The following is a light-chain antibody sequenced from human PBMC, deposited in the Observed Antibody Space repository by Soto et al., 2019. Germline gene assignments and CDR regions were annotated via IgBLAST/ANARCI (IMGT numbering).Light chain of an antibody. J-gene: IGLJ3*02. CDR2: GNS. V-gene: IGLV1-47*02. CDR1: SSNIGFNA. CDR3: AAWDDSLSGVV. Sequence: QPVLTQPPSASGTPGQRVTLSWSGSSSNIGFNAVNWYQQLPGTAPKLVMHGNSQRPSGVPDRFSGSKSGTSASLAISGLRTEDEAQYYCAAWDDSLSGVVFGGGTQLTDL.